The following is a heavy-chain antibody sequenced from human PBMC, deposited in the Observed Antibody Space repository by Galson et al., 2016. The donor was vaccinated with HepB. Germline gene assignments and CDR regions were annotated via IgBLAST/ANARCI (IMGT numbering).Heavy chain of an antibody. CDR2: IKLDGSEK. CDR1: GFTFSRYW. V-gene: IGHV3-7*01. CDR3: AKDKWVGSGWSWYYFDY. J-gene: IGHJ4*02. Sequence: SLRLSCAASGFTFSRYWMAWVRQAPGKGLEWVANIKLDGSEKYYVDSVRGRFTISRDNAKNSLYLEMNSLRAEDTAVYYCAKDKWVGSGWSWYYFDYWGQGTLVTVSS. D-gene: IGHD6-19*01.